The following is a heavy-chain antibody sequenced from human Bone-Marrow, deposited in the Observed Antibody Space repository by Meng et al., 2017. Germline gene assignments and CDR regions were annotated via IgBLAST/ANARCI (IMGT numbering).Heavy chain of an antibody. J-gene: IGHJ5*02. D-gene: IGHD3-16*01. Sequence: VHLEPWGAVLLNPSETLSLTCAVYGGSFSGSYWSWIRQPPGKGLEWIGEINHSGSTNYNPSLKSRVTISVDTSKNQFSLKLSSVTAADTAVYYCAKARLWGDNWFDPWGQGTLVTVSS. CDR3: AKARLWGDNWFDP. CDR1: GGSFSGSY. V-gene: IGHV4-34*01. CDR2: INHSGST.